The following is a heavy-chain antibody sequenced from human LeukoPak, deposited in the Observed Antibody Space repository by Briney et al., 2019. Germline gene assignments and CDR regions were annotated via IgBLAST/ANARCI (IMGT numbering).Heavy chain of an antibody. CDR3: AKGPAGYFDY. V-gene: IGHV3-9*01. J-gene: IGHJ4*02. CDR1: RFTFDDYA. Sequence: PGRSLRLSCAASRFTFDDYAMHWVRQAPGKGLEWVSGISWNSGSIGYADSVKGRFTISRDNAKNSLYLQMNSLRAEDTALYYCAKGPAGYFDYWGQGTLVTVSS. D-gene: IGHD1-1*01. CDR2: ISWNSGSI.